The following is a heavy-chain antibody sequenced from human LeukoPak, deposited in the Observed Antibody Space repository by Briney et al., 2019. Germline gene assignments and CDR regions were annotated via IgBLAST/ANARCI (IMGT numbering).Heavy chain of an antibody. CDR3: AATRYAWNYALDY. D-gene: IGHD1-7*01. V-gene: IGHV1-69-2*01. Sequence: GASVKVSCKASGYTFTDYYIHWVQQAPGKGLEWLGRVDPKHGETIYAEKFQGRVTITADTSTDTAYMELSSLRSEDTAVYHCAATRYAWNYALDYWGQGTLVTVSS. CDR1: GYTFTDYY. J-gene: IGHJ4*02. CDR2: VDPKHGET.